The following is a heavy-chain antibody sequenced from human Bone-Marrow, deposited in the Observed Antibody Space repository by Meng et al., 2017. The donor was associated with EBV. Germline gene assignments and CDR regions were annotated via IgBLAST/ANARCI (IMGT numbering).Heavy chain of an antibody. V-gene: IGHV1-69*01. D-gene: IGHD6-13*01. CDR3: ARDLKGGPHQIAAAGSSWFDP. CDR1: GGTFSSYA. CDR2: IIPIFGTA. Sequence: QLVQVGAELKKPGSSVKVPCKAPGGTFSSYAISWVRQAPGQGLEWMGGIIPIFGTANYAQKFQGRVTITADESTSTAYMELSSLRSEDTAVYYCARDLKGGPHQIAAAGSSWFDPWGQGTLVTVSS. J-gene: IGHJ5*02.